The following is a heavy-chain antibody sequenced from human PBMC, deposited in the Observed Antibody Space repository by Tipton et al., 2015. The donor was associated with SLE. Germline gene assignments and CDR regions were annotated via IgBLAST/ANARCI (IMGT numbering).Heavy chain of an antibody. D-gene: IGHD5-12*01. CDR1: GGSISSGRYF. CDR3: ARLGGGYSVDS. V-gene: IGHV4-61*02. Sequence: TLSLTCTVSGGSISSGRYFWSWIRQPAGKGLEWIGRVFSSVHINYNPSLKSRVTISIDTSKNQLSLELSSVTAGDTAVYYCARLGGGYSVDSWGQGTLVTVSS. J-gene: IGHJ4*02. CDR2: VFSSVHI.